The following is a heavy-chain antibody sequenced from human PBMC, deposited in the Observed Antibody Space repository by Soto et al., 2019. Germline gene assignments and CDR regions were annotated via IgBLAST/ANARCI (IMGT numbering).Heavy chain of an antibody. Sequence: KKIRASVKVSCKASGYTFTSYAMHWVRQAPGQRLEWMGWINAGNGNTKDSQKFQGRVTITRDTSASTAYMELSSLRSEDTAVYYCARQSAAIYYYSYMDVWGKGTTVTVSS. CDR2: INAGNGNT. V-gene: IGHV1-3*01. CDR3: ARQSAAIYYYSYMDV. J-gene: IGHJ6*03. D-gene: IGHD2-2*01. CDR1: GYTFTSYA.